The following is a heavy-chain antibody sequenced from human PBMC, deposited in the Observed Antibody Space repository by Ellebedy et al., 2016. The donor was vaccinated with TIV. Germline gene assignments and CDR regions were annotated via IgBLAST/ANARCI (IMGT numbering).Heavy chain of an antibody. V-gene: IGHV1-69*13. D-gene: IGHD2-2*01. J-gene: IGHJ4*02. CDR3: ARGYCTTTSCWHNFDY. CDR1: GGTFSSYA. Sequence: SVKVSXKASGGTFSSYAVVWVRQAPGQGLEWMGGIIPLFGTANYTQKFQGRVTLTADDSTGTAYMELSSLRSDDTAVYYCARGYCTTTSCWHNFDYWGQGTLVRLL. CDR2: IIPLFGTA.